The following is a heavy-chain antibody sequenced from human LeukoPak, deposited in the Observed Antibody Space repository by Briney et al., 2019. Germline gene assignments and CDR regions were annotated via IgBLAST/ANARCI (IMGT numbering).Heavy chain of an antibody. CDR3: ARCMPIYYYYGMDV. Sequence: PSETLSLTCPASGVSISNYYWSWIRQPPGKGLEWVGFIYYSGSTNYNPSLKSRVSISVDTSKNKLSLKLSSVTAADTAVYYCARCMPIYYYYGMDVWGQGTTVTVSS. CDR2: IYYSGST. V-gene: IGHV4-59*01. J-gene: IGHJ6*02. D-gene: IGHD2-8*01. CDR1: GVSISNYY.